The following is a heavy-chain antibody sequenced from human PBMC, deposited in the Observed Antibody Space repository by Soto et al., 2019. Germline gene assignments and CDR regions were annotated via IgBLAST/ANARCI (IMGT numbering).Heavy chain of an antibody. D-gene: IGHD2-2*01. CDR3: ARMSSSISPGC. J-gene: IGHJ4*02. V-gene: IGHV3-48*01. Sequence: GGSLRLSCAASGFTFSTYSMNWVRQAPGKGLEWVSYINSSGTTKYYAGSVKGRFTISRDNAKNSLYLQMNSLRAEDTAVYYCARMSSSISPGCWGQGTLVTVSS. CDR2: INSSGTTK. CDR1: GFTFSTYS.